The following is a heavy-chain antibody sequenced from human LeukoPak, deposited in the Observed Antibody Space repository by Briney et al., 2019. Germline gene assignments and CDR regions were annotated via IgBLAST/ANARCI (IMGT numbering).Heavy chain of an antibody. CDR2: ISGSGGST. CDR3: AKSGLLYSSGWFDY. Sequence: GGSLRLSCEASGFTFSSYAMSWVRQAPGKGLEWVSAISGSGGSTYYADSVKGRFTISRDNSKNTLYLQMNSLRAEDTAVYYCAKSGLLYSSGWFDYWGQGTLVTVSS. J-gene: IGHJ4*02. CDR1: GFTFSSYA. V-gene: IGHV3-23*01. D-gene: IGHD6-19*01.